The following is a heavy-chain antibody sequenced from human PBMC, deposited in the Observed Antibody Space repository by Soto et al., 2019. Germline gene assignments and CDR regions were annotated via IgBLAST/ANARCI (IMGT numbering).Heavy chain of an antibody. CDR3: ARDNRGSGGNYYYGVDV. CDR2: AYYRSKWCI. CDR1: GDGVSSTSAT. V-gene: IGHV6-1*01. J-gene: IGHJ6*02. Sequence: SQTLSLTCAISGDGVSSTSATWNWIRQSPSRGLEWLGRAYYRSKWCIDYAVSVKGRININPDTSKNQLSLQLSSVTPEDTAVYYCARDNRGSGGNYYYGVDVWGQGTTVTVSS. D-gene: IGHD3-10*01.